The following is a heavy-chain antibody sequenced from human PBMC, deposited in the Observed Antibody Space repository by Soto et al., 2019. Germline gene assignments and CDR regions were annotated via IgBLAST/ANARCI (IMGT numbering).Heavy chain of an antibody. Sequence: SETLSLTCAVYGGSFSGYYWSWIRQPPGKGLEWIGEINHSGSTNYNPSLKSRVTISVDTSKNQFSLKLSSVTAADTAVYYCARVRSGYSARIRTPHMDVWGKGTTVTVS. V-gene: IGHV4-34*01. D-gene: IGHD3-3*01. CDR1: GGSFSGYY. J-gene: IGHJ6*03. CDR2: INHSGST. CDR3: ARVRSGYSARIRTPHMDV.